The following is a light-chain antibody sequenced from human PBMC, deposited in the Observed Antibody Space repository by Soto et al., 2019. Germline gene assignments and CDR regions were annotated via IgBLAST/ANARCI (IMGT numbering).Light chain of an antibody. CDR3: QHRSIWPVS. V-gene: IGKV3-11*01. Sequence: EIVLTQSPATLSLSPGERATLSCRASQSVSSFLAWYQQKPGQAPRLLIFDASSRATGIPARFSGSGSGTDFTLTISSLEPEDFAVYYCQHRSIWPVSFGQGTRLE. CDR1: QSVSSF. CDR2: DAS. J-gene: IGKJ5*01.